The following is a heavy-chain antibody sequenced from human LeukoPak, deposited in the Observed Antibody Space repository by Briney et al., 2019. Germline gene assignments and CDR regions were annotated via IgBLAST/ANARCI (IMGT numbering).Heavy chain of an antibody. J-gene: IGHJ4*02. V-gene: IGHV4-61*02. D-gene: IGHD5-18*01. Sequence: SQTLSLTCTVDGDSISSGSYDWRGVRRTAGKGLEWIGRIYTSGSTNYNPSLKSRVTISVDTSKNQFSLKLSSVTAADTAVYYCARCGYSYGDDYWGQGTLVTVSS. CDR2: IYTSGST. CDR1: GDSISSGSYD. CDR3: ARCGYSYGDDY.